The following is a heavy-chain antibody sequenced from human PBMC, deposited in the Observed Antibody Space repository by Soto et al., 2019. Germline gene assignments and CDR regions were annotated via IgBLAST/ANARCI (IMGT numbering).Heavy chain of an antibody. CDR2: ISGSGGST. D-gene: IGHD6-13*01. CDR3: AKDHGYSSCFDY. V-gene: IGHV3-23*01. Sequence: HPGGSLRLSCAASGFTFSSYAMSWVRQAPGKGLEWVSAISGSGGSTYYADSVKGRFTISRDNSKNTLYLQMNSLRAEDTAVYYCAKDHGYSSCFDYWGQGTLVTVSS. J-gene: IGHJ4*02. CDR1: GFTFSSYA.